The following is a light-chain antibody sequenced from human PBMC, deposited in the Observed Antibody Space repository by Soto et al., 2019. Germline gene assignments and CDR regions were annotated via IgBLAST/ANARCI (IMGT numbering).Light chain of an antibody. CDR1: QSIGSW. V-gene: IGKV1-5*03. Sequence: DIQMTQSPSTLSASVGDTVTITCRASQSIGSWLAWYQQKPGKAPKLLIYKASSLESGVPSRFSGSGSGTEFTLTIRSLQPDDFATYYCHQYNTYLWTFGQGTKVDIK. J-gene: IGKJ1*01. CDR3: HQYNTYLWT. CDR2: KAS.